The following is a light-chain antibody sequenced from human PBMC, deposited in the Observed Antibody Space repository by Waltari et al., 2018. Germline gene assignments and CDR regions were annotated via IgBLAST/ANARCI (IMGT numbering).Light chain of an antibody. CDR1: SSDVGRYDS. CDR3: SSHTSTSTHV. Sequence: QTALTQPASVSGSPGPSIPIPCSGISSDVGRYDSLSWYQQHPGKAPRLLIYGVTNRPSGVSYRFSGSKSGYTASLTISGLQAEDEADYYCSSHTSTSTHVFGGGTTLTVL. CDR2: GVT. J-gene: IGLJ3*02. V-gene: IGLV2-14*03.